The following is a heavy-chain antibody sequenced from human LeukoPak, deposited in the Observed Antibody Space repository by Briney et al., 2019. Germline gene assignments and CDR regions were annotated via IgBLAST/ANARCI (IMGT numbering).Heavy chain of an antibody. CDR2: IKQDGSEK. CDR1: GFTFSSCS. Sequence: GGSLRLSCAASGFTFSSCSMNWVRQAPGKGLEWVANIKQDGSEKYYVDSVKGRFTISRDNAKNSLYLQMNSLRAEDTAVYYCARVSGLATNEYFQHWGQGTLVTVSS. V-gene: IGHV3-7*03. D-gene: IGHD5-12*01. CDR3: ARVSGLATNEYFQH. J-gene: IGHJ1*01.